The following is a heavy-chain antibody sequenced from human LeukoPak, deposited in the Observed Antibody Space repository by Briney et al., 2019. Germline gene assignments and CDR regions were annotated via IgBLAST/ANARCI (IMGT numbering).Heavy chain of an antibody. V-gene: IGHV1-46*01. Sequence: ASVKVSCKAFGYTFTSYYMHWVRQAPGQGLEWMGIINPSGGSTSYAQKFQGRVTMTRDVSTSTVYMELSSLRSEDTAVYYCARAIAARRFWFDPWGQGTLVTVSS. CDR2: INPSGGST. CDR1: GYTFTSYY. CDR3: ARAIAARRFWFDP. J-gene: IGHJ5*02. D-gene: IGHD6-6*01.